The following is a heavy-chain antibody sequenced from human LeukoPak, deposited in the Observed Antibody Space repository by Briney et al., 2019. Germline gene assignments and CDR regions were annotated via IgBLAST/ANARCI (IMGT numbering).Heavy chain of an antibody. CDR3: ARVLRRVRGVIYPDNWFDP. CDR1: GGPISTYY. V-gene: IGHV4-59*01. D-gene: IGHD3-10*01. Sequence: SETLSLTCIVSGGPISTYYWSWIRQPPGKGLEWIGYIYYSGSTNYNPSLKSRVTISVDTSKNQFSLKLSSVTAADTAVYYCARVLRRVRGVIYPDNWFDPWGQGTLVTVSS. J-gene: IGHJ5*02. CDR2: IYYSGST.